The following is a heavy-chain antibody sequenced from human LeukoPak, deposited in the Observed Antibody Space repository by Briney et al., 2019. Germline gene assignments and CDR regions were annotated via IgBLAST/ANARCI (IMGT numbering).Heavy chain of an antibody. CDR2: IHGSGIS. CDR1: GGSMSSYY. D-gene: IGHD1-20*01. J-gene: IGHJ5*02. CDR3: SRGHNWNDWFDA. Sequence: PSETLSLTCSVSGGSMSSYYWTWIRQPARKGLEWIWRIHGSGISNYNPSLKSRVTMSLDTSKNELSLKAASVTAADTAVYYCSRGHNWNDWFDAWGQGTLVTVSS. V-gene: IGHV4-4*07.